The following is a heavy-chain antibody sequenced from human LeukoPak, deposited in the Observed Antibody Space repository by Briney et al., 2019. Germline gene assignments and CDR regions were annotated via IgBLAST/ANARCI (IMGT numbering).Heavy chain of an antibody. D-gene: IGHD3-10*01. CDR3: ARDSRGAFDY. CDR2: IRGSDGST. J-gene: IGHJ4*02. Sequence: GGSLRLSCAASGFTFSTYAMSWVRQAPGKGLEWVSSIRGSDGSTYYADSVKGRFAISRDNSKNTLYLQMNSLRAEDTAVYYCARDSRGAFDYWGQGTLVTVSS. CDR1: GFTFSTYA. V-gene: IGHV3-23*01.